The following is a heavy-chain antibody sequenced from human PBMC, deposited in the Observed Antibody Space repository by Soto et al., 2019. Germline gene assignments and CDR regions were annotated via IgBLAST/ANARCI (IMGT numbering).Heavy chain of an antibody. CDR2: ISGSGGST. V-gene: IGHV3-23*01. CDR1: GFTFSSYA. J-gene: IGHJ6*03. Sequence: GGSLRLSCAASGFTFSSYAMSWVRQAPGKGLEWVSAISGSGGSTYYADSVKGRFTISRDNSKNTLYLQMNSLRAEDTAVYYCAKDGIAAAVPYYYYYMDVWGKGTTVTVSS. CDR3: AKDGIAAAVPYYYYYMDV. D-gene: IGHD6-13*01.